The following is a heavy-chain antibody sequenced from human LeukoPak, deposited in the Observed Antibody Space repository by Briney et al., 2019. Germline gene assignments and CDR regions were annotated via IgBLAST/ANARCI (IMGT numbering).Heavy chain of an antibody. J-gene: IGHJ6*02. CDR1: GGTFSSYA. Sequence: GASVKVSCKASGGTFSSYAISWVRQAPGHGLEWMGGIIPIFGTANYAQKFQGRVTITADESTSTAYMELSSLRSEDTAVYYCARELYNWNREYYGMDVWGQGTTVTVSS. CDR2: IIPIFGTA. CDR3: ARELYNWNREYYGMDV. V-gene: IGHV1-69*13. D-gene: IGHD1-20*01.